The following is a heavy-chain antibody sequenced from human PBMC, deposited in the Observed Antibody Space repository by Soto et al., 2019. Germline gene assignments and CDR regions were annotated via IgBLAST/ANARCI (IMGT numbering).Heavy chain of an antibody. CDR1: GGSISSSSYY. J-gene: IGHJ5*02. D-gene: IGHD5-18*01. CDR3: ARHRGGNSYHNWFDP. V-gene: IGHV4-39*01. CDR2: IHYSGST. Sequence: QLQLQESGPGLVKPSETLSLTCTVSGGSISSSSYYWGWIRQPPGKGLEWIGSIHYSGSTYYNPSLKSRVTISVDTATNQFSLKLTPVTAADTAVYFCARHRGGNSYHNWFDPWGQGTLVTVSS.